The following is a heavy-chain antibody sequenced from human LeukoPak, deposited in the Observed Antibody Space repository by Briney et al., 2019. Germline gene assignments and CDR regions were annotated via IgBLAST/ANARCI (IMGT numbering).Heavy chain of an antibody. Sequence: SETLSLTCTVSGGSISSSSYYWGWIRQPPGKGLEWTGSIYYSGSTYYNPSLKSRVTISVDTSKNQFSLKLSSVTAADTAVYYCARHSSGWYFTNYWGQGTLVTVSS. CDR3: ARHSSGWYFTNY. CDR2: IYYSGST. J-gene: IGHJ4*02. CDR1: GGSISSSSYY. D-gene: IGHD6-19*01. V-gene: IGHV4-39*01.